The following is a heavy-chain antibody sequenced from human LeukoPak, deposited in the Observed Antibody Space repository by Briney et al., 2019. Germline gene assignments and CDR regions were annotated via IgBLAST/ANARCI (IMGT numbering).Heavy chain of an antibody. V-gene: IGHV4-59*01. CDR3: ARHSSGWLYYMDV. CDR2: IYYSGST. J-gene: IGHJ6*03. D-gene: IGHD6-19*01. Sequence: KTSETLSLTCTVSGGSISSYYWSWIRQPPGKGLEWIGYIYYSGSTNYNPSLKSRVTISVDTSKNQFSLKLSSVTAADTAVYYCARHSSGWLYYMDVWGKGTTVTVSS. CDR1: GGSISSYY.